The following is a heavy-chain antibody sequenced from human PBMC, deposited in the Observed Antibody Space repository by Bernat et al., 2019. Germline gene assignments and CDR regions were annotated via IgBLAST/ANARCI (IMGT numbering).Heavy chain of an antibody. Sequence: EAQLVESGGGLVQPGGSLRLSCAASGLTISTYWMSWVRQAPGKGLEWVANVKHDGSEKYYVDSVEGRFTISRDNAKNSLYLQMNSLRVEDTAVYYCGRDGRGGWHFDHWGQGTLVTVSS. CDR1: GLTISTYW. CDR3: GRDGRGGWHFDH. D-gene: IGHD6-19*01. J-gene: IGHJ4*02. V-gene: IGHV3-7*04. CDR2: VKHDGSEK.